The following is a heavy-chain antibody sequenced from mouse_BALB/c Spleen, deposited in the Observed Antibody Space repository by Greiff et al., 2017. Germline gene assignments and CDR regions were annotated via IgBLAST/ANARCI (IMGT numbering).Heavy chain of an antibody. Sequence: EVKLMESGPGLVKPSQSLSLTCTVTGHSITSDYAWNWIRQFPGNKLEWMGYISYSGSTSYNPSLKSRISITRDTSKNQFFLQLNSVTTEDTATYYCASGITTISLYFDYWGQGTTLTVSS. CDR1: GHSITSDYA. D-gene: IGHD2-4*01. V-gene: IGHV3-2*02. CDR2: ISYSGST. CDR3: ASGITTISLYFDY. J-gene: IGHJ2*01.